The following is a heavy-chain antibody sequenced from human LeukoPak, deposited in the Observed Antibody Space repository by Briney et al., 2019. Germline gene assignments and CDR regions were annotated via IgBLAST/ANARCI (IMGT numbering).Heavy chain of an antibody. J-gene: IGHJ3*02. V-gene: IGHV4-61*08. CDR2: VYYSGST. CDR3: ARADPVVATMGAFDT. D-gene: IGHD5-12*01. CDR1: GGSISSGGYY. Sequence: PSETLSLTCTVSGGSISSGGYYWSRIRQPPGKGLEWIGYVYYSGSTNYNPSLKGRVTISADTSENQFSLKLNSVTAADTAVYYCARADPVVATMGAFDTWGQGTMVTVSS.